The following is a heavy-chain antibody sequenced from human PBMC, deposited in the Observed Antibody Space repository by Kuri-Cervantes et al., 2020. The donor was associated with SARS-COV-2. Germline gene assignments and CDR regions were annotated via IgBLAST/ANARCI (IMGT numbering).Heavy chain of an antibody. D-gene: IGHD5-12*01. V-gene: IGHV1-2*04. J-gene: IGHJ4*02. CDR2: INPNSGGT. Sequence: ASVKVSCKASGYTFTGYYMHWVRQAPGQGLEWMGWINPNSGGTNYAQKFQGWVTMTRDTSISTVYMELSRLRSEDTAVYYCARVPRGAVLDYFDYWGQGTLVTVSS. CDR1: GYTFTGYY. CDR3: ARVPRGAVLDYFDY.